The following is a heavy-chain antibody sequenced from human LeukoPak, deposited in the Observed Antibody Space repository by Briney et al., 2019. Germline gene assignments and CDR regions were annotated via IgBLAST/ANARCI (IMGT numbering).Heavy chain of an antibody. CDR3: ARDSQQRGYYYYYMDV. Sequence: SETLSLTCTVSGGSISSYYWSWIRQPAGKGLGWIGRIYTSGSTNYNPSLKSRVTMSVDTSKNQFSLKLSSVTAADTAVYYCARDSQQRGYYYYYMDVWGKGTTVTVSS. CDR2: IYTSGST. CDR1: GGSISSYY. D-gene: IGHD2-2*01. J-gene: IGHJ6*03. V-gene: IGHV4-4*07.